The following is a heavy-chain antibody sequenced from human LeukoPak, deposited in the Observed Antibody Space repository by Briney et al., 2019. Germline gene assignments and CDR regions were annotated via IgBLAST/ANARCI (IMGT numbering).Heavy chain of an antibody. CDR3: ARGHYYGSHDAFDI. CDR2: IYYSGSA. D-gene: IGHD3-10*01. CDR1: GGSISSNNYY. V-gene: IGHV4-39*07. J-gene: IGHJ3*02. Sequence: SETLSLTCTVSGGSISSNNYYWGWIRQPPGKGLEWIGSIYYSGSAYYNPSLKSRLTISEDTSKNQFSLKLTSVAAADTAVYYCARGHYYGSHDAFDIWGQGTMVTVSS.